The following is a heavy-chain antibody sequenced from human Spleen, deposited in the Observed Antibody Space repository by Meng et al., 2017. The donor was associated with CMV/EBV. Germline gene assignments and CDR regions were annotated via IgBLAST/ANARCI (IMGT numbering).Heavy chain of an antibody. J-gene: IGHJ6*02. CDR1: GFTLSSYV. CDR3: AKEACSTTTCYYNYHYGLDV. Sequence: GGSLRLSCAVSGFTLSSYVMSWVRQAPGKGLEWVSVIYSGGTSTHYADSVKGRFTFSRDNSKNSLFLQKNSLRAKDTALYYCAKEACSTTTCYYNYHYGLDVWGQGTTVTVSS. V-gene: IGHV3-23*03. D-gene: IGHD2-2*01. CDR2: IYSGGTST.